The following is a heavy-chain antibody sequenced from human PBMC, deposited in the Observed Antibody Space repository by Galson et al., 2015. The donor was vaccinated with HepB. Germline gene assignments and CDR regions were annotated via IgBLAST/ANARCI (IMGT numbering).Heavy chain of an antibody. V-gene: IGHV4-4*02. CDR3: ARDNTDPRNNYGMDV. CDR1: GGSISSSNW. CDR2: IYHSGST. Sequence: ETLSLTCAVSGGSISSSNWWSWVRQPPGKGLEWIGEIYHSGSTNYNPSLKSRVTISVDKSKNQFSLKLSSVTAADTAVYYCARDNTDPRNNYGMDVWGQGTTVTVSS. J-gene: IGHJ6*02.